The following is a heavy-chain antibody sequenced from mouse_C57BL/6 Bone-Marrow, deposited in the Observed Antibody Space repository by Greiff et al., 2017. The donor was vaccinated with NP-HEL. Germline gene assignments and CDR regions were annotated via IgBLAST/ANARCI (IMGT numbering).Heavy chain of an antibody. Sequence: VKLQESGAELARPGASVKLSCKASGYTFTSYGISWVKQRTGQGLEWIGEIYPRSGNSYYNEKFKGKATLTADKSSSTAYMELRSLTSEDSAVYFCARERDYSNYVGFAYWGQGTLVTVSA. CDR1: GYTFTSYG. J-gene: IGHJ3*01. V-gene: IGHV1-81*01. CDR2: IYPRSGNS. D-gene: IGHD2-5*01. CDR3: ARERDYSNYVGFAY.